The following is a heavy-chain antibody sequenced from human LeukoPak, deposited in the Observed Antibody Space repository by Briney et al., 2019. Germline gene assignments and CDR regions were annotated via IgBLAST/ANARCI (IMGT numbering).Heavy chain of an antibody. Sequence: PSETLSLTCTVSGGSISSYYWSWIRQPPGKGLEWIGYIYYSGSTSYNPSLKSRVTISGDTSKNQFSLKLNSMTAAVTAVYYCARDKTIFGVVIGYWGQGTLVTVSS. V-gene: IGHV4-59*01. J-gene: IGHJ4*02. D-gene: IGHD3-3*01. CDR1: GGSISSYY. CDR3: ARDKTIFGVVIGY. CDR2: IYYSGST.